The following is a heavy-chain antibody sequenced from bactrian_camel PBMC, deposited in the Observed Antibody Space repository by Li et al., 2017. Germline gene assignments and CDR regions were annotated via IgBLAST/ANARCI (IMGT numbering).Heavy chain of an antibody. CDR2: ISIRNGFT. CDR3: AADRMACLRPSVQLEAYNF. J-gene: IGHJ4*01. CDR1: SVVFSDNC. V-gene: IGHV3S63*01. Sequence: HVQLVESGGGSVEAGGSLRLSCATSSVVFSDNCFAWFRQIPGRERDGVASISIRNGFTDYTDSVKGRFTISPGNATNTVSLQMNSLRPEDTAMYYCAADRMACLRPSVQLEAYNFWGRGTQVTVS.